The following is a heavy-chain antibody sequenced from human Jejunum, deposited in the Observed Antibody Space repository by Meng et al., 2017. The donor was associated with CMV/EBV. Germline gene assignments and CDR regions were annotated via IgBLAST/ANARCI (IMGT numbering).Heavy chain of an antibody. J-gene: IGHJ5*02. D-gene: IGHD2-15*01. CDR1: GGFWRLHA. CDR3: VGPEGDIGGFDP. Sequence: QVQLHQWGAGPLKPSSTLSLTGVGHGGFWRLHAWSWIRPPPGKVLEWLGEIDRSGGINYNPSLKSRITVSIDTSRNLLSLKLDSVTAADTAVYYCVGPEGDIGGFDPWGQGTLVTVSS. CDR2: IDRSGGI. V-gene: IGHV4-34*01.